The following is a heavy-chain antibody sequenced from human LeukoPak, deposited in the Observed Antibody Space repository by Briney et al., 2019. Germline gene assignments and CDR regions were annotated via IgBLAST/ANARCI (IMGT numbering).Heavy chain of an antibody. CDR3: ARGGVYGSGSYYFDY. D-gene: IGHD3-10*01. CDR2: ISGSGGST. Sequence: GGSLRLSCAASGFTFSSYAMSWVRQAPGKGLEWVSAISGSGGSTYYADSVKGRFTISRDNSKNTLYLQMNSLRAEDTAVYYCARGGVYGSGSYYFDYWGQGTLVTVSS. V-gene: IGHV3-23*01. CDR1: GFTFSSYA. J-gene: IGHJ4*02.